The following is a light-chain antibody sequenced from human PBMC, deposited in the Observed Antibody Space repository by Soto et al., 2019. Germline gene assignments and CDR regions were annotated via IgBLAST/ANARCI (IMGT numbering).Light chain of an antibody. CDR1: QSVSSSY. V-gene: IGKV3D-20*02. CDR2: DAS. J-gene: IGKJ5*01. Sequence: EIVLTQSPGTLSLSPGERATLSCRASQSVSSSYLAWYQQKPGQAPRLLIYDASNRATGIPARFSGRGSGTDFTLTISSLEPEDFAVYYCQQRSNWPPITFGQGTR. CDR3: QQRSNWPPIT.